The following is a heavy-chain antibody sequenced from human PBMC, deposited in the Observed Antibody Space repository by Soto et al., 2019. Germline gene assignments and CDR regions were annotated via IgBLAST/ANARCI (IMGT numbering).Heavy chain of an antibody. Sequence: SETLSLTCTVSGGSISSSSYYWGWVRQPPGKGLEWIGSIYYSGSTYYNPSLKSRVTISVDTSKNQFSLKLSSVTAADTAVYYRARHYLSMVRGVYYFDYWGQGTLVTVSS. V-gene: IGHV4-39*01. CDR1: GGSISSSSYY. CDR3: ARHYLSMVRGVYYFDY. CDR2: IYYSGST. D-gene: IGHD3-10*01. J-gene: IGHJ4*02.